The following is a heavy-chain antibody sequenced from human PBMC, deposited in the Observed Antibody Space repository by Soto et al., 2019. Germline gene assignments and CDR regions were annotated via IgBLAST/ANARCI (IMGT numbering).Heavy chain of an antibody. D-gene: IGHD2-15*01. CDR2: IYYSGST. V-gene: IGHV4-31*03. CDR3: AIEPAGCCSGGSCYQAGIDY. Sequence: SETLSLTCTVSGGSISSGGYYWSWIRQHPGKGLEWIGYIYYSGSTYYNPSLKSRVTISVDTSKNQFSLKLSSVTAADTAVYYCAIEPAGCCSGGSCYQAGIDYWGQGTLGTVSS. CDR1: GGSISSGGYY. J-gene: IGHJ4*02.